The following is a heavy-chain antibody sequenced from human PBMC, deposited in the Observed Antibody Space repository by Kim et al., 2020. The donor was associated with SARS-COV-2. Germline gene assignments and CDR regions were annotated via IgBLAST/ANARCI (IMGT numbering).Heavy chain of an antibody. V-gene: IGHV3-9*01. CDR2: ISWNSGSI. CDR1: GFTFGDYA. CDR3: AKGGDDITMVRGPDQGDYYYYGMDV. J-gene: IGHJ6*02. D-gene: IGHD3-10*01. Sequence: GGSLRLSCAASGFTFGDYAMHWVRQAPGKGLEWVSGISWNSGSIGYADSVKGRFTISRDNAKNSLYLQMNSLRAEDTALYYCAKGGDDITMVRGPDQGDYYYYGMDVWGQGTTVTVSS.